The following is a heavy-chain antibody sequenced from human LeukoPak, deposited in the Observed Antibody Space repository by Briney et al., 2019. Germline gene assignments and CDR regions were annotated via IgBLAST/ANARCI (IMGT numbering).Heavy chain of an antibody. CDR3: AKDPRYSAARLADY. CDR1: GFTFSSYA. Sequence: GGSLRLSCAASGFTFSSYAMSWVRQAPGKGLEWVSAISGSGGSTYYADAVKGRFTISRDNSKNTLYLQMNSLRAEDTAVYYCAKDPRYSAARLADYWGQGTLVTVSS. V-gene: IGHV3-23*01. J-gene: IGHJ4*02. D-gene: IGHD6-6*01. CDR2: ISGSGGST.